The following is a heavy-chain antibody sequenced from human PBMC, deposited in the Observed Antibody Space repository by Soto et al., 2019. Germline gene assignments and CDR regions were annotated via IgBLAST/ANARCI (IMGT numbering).Heavy chain of an antibody. V-gene: IGHV3-30-3*01. D-gene: IGHD3-3*01. CDR3: ARAYSISQVARNWFDP. CDR2: ISYDGSNK. J-gene: IGHJ5*02. Sequence: QVQLVESGGGVVQPGRSLRLSCAASGFTFSSYAMHWVRQAPGKGLEWVAVISYDGSNKYYADSVKGRFTISRDNSKNTLYLQRNSLRAEDTAVYYCARAYSISQVARNWFDPWGQGTLVTVSS. CDR1: GFTFSSYA.